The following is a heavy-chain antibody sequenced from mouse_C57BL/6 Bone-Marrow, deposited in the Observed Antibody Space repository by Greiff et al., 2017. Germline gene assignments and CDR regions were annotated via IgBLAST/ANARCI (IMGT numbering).Heavy chain of an antibody. Sequence: VQLQQSGAELVRPGASVKLSCTASGFNIKDDYMHWVKQRPEQGLEWIGWIDPENGDTEYASKFQGKATITADTSSNTAYLQLSSLTSEDTAVYYCTTPRLRAMDYWGQGTSVTVSS. V-gene: IGHV14-4*01. D-gene: IGHD2-4*01. J-gene: IGHJ4*01. CDR1: GFNIKDDY. CDR2: IDPENGDT. CDR3: TTPRLRAMDY.